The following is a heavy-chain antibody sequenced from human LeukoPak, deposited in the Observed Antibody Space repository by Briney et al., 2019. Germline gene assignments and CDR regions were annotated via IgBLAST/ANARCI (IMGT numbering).Heavy chain of an antibody. J-gene: IGHJ4*02. CDR1: GMTFSSYG. CDR2: IWSDGNKK. V-gene: IGHV3-33*01. D-gene: IGHD2-8*02. CDR3: ARAHSSGLDH. Sequence: PGGSLRLSCEASGMTFSSYGMHWVRQAPGKGLEWVAAIWSDGNKKFYADSVKGRLTISRDNSKNTVSLQMNSLRAEDTAIYYCARAHSSGLDHWGQGTLVTVSS.